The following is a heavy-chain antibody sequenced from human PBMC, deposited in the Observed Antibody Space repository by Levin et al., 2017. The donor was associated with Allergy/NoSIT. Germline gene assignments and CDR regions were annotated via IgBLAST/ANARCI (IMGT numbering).Heavy chain of an antibody. CDR3: ARDGGWGPMVRGGDYDYGMDV. D-gene: IGHD3-10*01. V-gene: IGHV5-51*01. CDR2: IYPGDSDT. Sequence: ASVKVSCKGSGYSFTSYWIGWVRQMPGKGLEWMGIIYPGDSDTRYSPSFQGQVTISADKSISTAYLQWSSLKASDTAMYYCARDGGWGPMVRGGDYDYGMDVWGQGTTVTVSS. J-gene: IGHJ6*02. CDR1: GYSFTSYW.